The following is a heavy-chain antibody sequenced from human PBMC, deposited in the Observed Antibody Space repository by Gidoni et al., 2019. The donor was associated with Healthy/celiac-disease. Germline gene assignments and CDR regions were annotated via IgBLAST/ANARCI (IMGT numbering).Heavy chain of an antibody. Sequence: EVQLLESGGGLVQPGGSLRLSCAASGFTFSSYAMSWVRQAPGKGLEWVSAISGSGGSTYYADSVKGRFTISRDNSKNTLYLQMNSLRAEDTAVYYCAKMFAEMATGGHAFDIWGQGTMVTVSS. J-gene: IGHJ3*02. CDR2: ISGSGGST. CDR1: GFTFSSYA. D-gene: IGHD5-12*01. CDR3: AKMFAEMATGGHAFDI. V-gene: IGHV3-23*01.